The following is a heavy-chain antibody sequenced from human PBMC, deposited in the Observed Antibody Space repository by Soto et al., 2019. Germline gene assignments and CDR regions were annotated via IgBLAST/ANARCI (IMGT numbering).Heavy chain of an antibody. D-gene: IGHD5-18*01. CDR2: IYYSGST. CDR3: ARFHSYGYYPDY. CDR1: GGSISSYY. J-gene: IGHJ4*02. V-gene: IGHV4-59*01. Sequence: SETLSLTCTVSGGSISSYYWSWIRQPPGKGLEWIGYIYYSGSTNYNPSLKSRVTISVDTSKNQFSLKLSSVTAADTAVYYCARFHSYGYYPDYWGQGTLVTVSS.